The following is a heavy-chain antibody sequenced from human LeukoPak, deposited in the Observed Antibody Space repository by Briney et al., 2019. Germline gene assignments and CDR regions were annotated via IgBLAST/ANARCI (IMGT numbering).Heavy chain of an antibody. V-gene: IGHV4-61*02. J-gene: IGHJ5*02. D-gene: IGHD3-10*01. CDR2: IYTSGST. CDR1: GGSISSGSYY. CDR3: ARGGITMVRGVSSWFDP. Sequence: SETLSLTCTVSGGSISSGSYYWSWIRQPAGKGLEWIGRIYTSGSTNYNPSLKSRDTISVDKSKNQFSLKLSSVTAADTAVYYCARGGITMVRGVSSWFDPWGQGTLVTVSS.